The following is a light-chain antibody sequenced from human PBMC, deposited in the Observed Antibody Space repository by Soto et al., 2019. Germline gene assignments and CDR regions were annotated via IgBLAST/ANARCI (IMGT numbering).Light chain of an antibody. J-gene: IGLJ1*01. CDR1: SSDVGAYDF. CDR3: TSYTGSSTYL. V-gene: IGLV2-14*01. Sequence: QSALTQPASVSGSPGQSITISCTGSSSDVGAYDFVSWYQQHPGKAPKFIIYGVYNRPSGVSARFSGSKSGNTASLTISGLRPEDEADYYCTSYTGSSTYLFGTGTKVTVL. CDR2: GVY.